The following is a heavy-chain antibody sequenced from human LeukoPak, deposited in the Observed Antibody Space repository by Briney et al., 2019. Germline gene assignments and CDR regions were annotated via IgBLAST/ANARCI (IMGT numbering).Heavy chain of an antibody. CDR3: AGGYCSSTSCYFSL. CDR1: GGSISSGGYY. Sequence: PSETLSLTCTVSGGSISSGGYYWSWIRQHPGKGVEWIGYIYYSGSTYYNPSLKSRVTISVDTSKNQFSLKLSSVTAADTAVYYCAGGYCSSTSCYFSLWGQGTLVTVSS. J-gene: IGHJ4*02. V-gene: IGHV4-31*03. D-gene: IGHD2-2*01. CDR2: IYYSGST.